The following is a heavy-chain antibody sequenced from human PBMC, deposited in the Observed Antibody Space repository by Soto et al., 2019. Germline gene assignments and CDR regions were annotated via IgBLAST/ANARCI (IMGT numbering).Heavy chain of an antibody. CDR2: IIPIFGTA. CDR1: GGTFSSYA. V-gene: IGHV1-69*12. Sequence: QVQLVQSGAEVKKPGSSVKVSCKASGGTFSSYAISWVRQAPGQGLEWMGGIIPIFGTANYAQKFQGRVTSTADESTSKAYMELSSLRSEDTAVYYCAPSPYYDSSGYLDYWGQGTLVTVSS. CDR3: APSPYYDSSGYLDY. D-gene: IGHD3-22*01. J-gene: IGHJ4*02.